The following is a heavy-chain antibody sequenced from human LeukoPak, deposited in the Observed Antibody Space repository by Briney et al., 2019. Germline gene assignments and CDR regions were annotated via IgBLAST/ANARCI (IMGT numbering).Heavy chain of an antibody. Sequence: PSEPLSLTCTVSGASISSYYWSWIRQPPGKGLEWIGYIYYSGSTNYNPSLKSRVTISVDTSKNQLSLKLNSVTTADTAVYYCASGGIYSYIWFDPWGQGTLVTVSS. J-gene: IGHJ5*02. CDR1: GASISSYY. CDR2: IYYSGST. D-gene: IGHD5-18*01. V-gene: IGHV4-59*01. CDR3: ASGGIYSYIWFDP.